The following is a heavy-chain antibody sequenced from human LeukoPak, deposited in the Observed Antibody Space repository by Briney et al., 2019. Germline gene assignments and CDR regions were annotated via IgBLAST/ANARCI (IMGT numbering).Heavy chain of an antibody. CDR1: GGSISSYY. CDR3: ASTETTVTTFYYYYGMDV. Sequence: SETLSLTCTVSGGSISSYYWSWIRQPPGKGLEWIGYIYCSGSTNYNPSLKSRVTISVDTSKNQFSLKLSSVTAADTAVYYCASTETTVTTFYYYYGMDVWGQGTTVTVSS. CDR2: IYCSGST. V-gene: IGHV4-59*01. D-gene: IGHD4-17*01. J-gene: IGHJ6*02.